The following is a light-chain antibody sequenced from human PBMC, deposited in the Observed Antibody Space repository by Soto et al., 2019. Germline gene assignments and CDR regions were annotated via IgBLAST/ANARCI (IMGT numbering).Light chain of an antibody. CDR1: QTISSW. Sequence: DINMTNSAASLSGSLVGVANIXPRASQTISSWLAWYQQKPGKAPQLLIYKSATLKSGAPSRFSGSGSGTEFTLTISSLQPDDFATYNCQHYNSYSWTLGQGTK. CDR3: QHYNSYSWT. CDR2: KSA. J-gene: IGKJ1*01. V-gene: IGKV1-5*03.